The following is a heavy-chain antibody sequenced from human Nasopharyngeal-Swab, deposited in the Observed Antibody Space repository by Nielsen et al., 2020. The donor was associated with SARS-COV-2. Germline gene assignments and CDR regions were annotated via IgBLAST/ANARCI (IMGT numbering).Heavy chain of an antibody. CDR3: ASSSSGYSSSWYYYYYMDV. CDR1: GYTFTSYG. D-gene: IGHD6-13*01. CDR2: ISAYNGNT. J-gene: IGHJ6*03. Sequence: ASVKVSCKASGYTFTSYGISWVRQAPGQGLEWMGWISAYNGNTNYAQKLQGRVTTTTDTSTSTAYMELRSLRSDDTAVYYCASSSSGYSSSWYYYYYMDVWGKGTTVTVSS. V-gene: IGHV1-18*04.